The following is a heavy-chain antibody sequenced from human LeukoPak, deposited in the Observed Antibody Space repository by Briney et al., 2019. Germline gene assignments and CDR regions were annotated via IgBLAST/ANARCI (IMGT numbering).Heavy chain of an antibody. CDR1: EFTFSSYE. Sequence: GGSLRLSCAASEFTFSSYEMTWVRQAPGKGLEWVSYISSSGNSIYYADSVKGRFTISRDNPKNSLYLQMNNLRAEDTAVYFCAREIGLRIDFWGQGTLVTVSS. J-gene: IGHJ4*02. V-gene: IGHV3-48*03. D-gene: IGHD5/OR15-5a*01. CDR3: AREIGLRIDF. CDR2: ISSSGNSI.